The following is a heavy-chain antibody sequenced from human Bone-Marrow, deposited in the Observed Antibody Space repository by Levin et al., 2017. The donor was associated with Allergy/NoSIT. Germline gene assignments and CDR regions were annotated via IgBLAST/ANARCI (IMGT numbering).Heavy chain of an antibody. CDR3: ARGGAGQPPPPGWFDP. V-gene: IGHV3-30*04. CDR2: ISYDGSNK. CDR1: GFTFSSYA. Sequence: GGSLRLSCAASGFTFSSYAMHWVRQAPGKGLEWVAVISYDGSNKYYADSVKGRFTISRDNSKNTLYLQMNSLRAEDTAVYYCARGGAGQPPPPGWFDPWGQGTLVTVSS. J-gene: IGHJ5*02. D-gene: IGHD1-26*01.